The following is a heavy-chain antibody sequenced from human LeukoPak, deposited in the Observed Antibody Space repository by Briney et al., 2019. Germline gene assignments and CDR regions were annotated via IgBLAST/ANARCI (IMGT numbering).Heavy chain of an antibody. V-gene: IGHV4-39*07. D-gene: IGHD4-17*01. CDR3: ARSYGPRVWYFDL. J-gene: IGHJ2*01. CDR1: GGSISSSSYY. CDR2: IYYSGST. Sequence: NPSETLSLTCTVSGGSISSSSYYWGWIRQPPGKGLEWIGSIYYSGSTYYNPSLKSRVTISVDTSRNQFSLKLSSVTAADTAVYYCARSYGPRVWYFDLWGRGTLVAVSS.